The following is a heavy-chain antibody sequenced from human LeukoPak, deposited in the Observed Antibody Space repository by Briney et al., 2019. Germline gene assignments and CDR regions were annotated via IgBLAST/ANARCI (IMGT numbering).Heavy chain of an antibody. CDR1: GGSISSYY. Sequence: SETLSLTCTVSGGSISSYYWSWIRQPPGKGLEWIGYIYYSGSTNYNPSLKSRVTISVDTSKNQFSLKLSSVTVADTAVYYCARVLNYCSGGSCYGWSDYWGQGTLVTVSS. D-gene: IGHD2-15*01. CDR3: ARVLNYCSGGSCYGWSDY. J-gene: IGHJ4*02. CDR2: IYYSGST. V-gene: IGHV4-59*01.